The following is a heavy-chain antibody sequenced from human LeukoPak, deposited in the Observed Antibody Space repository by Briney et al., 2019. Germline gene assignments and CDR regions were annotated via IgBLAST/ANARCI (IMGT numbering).Heavy chain of an antibody. V-gene: IGHV1-8*01. CDR2: MNPNSGNT. D-gene: IGHD3-3*01. Sequence: ASVKVSCKASGYTFTSYDINWVRQATGQGLEWMGWMNPNSGNTGYAQKFQGRVTMTRNTSISTAYMELSSLRSEDTAVYYCASTPNYDFWSGYPTYYFDYWGQGTLVTVSS. CDR1: GYTFTSYD. J-gene: IGHJ4*02. CDR3: ASTPNYDFWSGYPTYYFDY.